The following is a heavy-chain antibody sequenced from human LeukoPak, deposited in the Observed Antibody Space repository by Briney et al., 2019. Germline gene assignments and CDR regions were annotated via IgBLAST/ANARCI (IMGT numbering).Heavy chain of an antibody. CDR3: ARLSAIVPVATYYYHSMHV. D-gene: IGHD2-2*01. Sequence: SETLSLTCTVSGASISGYYWSWIRQPPEKGLEWIGYIHYTGSSNYNPSLRSRVTISVDTSKMQFSLKLSSVTAADTAVYYCARLSAIVPVATYYYHSMHVWGKGTTVTVSS. V-gene: IGHV4-59*01. J-gene: IGHJ6*03. CDR2: IHYTGSS. CDR1: GASISGYY.